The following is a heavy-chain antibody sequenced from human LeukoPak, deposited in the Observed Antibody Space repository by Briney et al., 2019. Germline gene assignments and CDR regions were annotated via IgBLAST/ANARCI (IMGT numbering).Heavy chain of an antibody. D-gene: IGHD3-10*01. CDR3: VRGLYVSGSSAHDY. J-gene: IGHJ4*02. CDR1: GFTFTNYW. V-gene: IGHV3-74*01. CDR2: INSDGSDT. Sequence: GGSLRLSCAASGFTFTNYWMHWVRQAPGQGLVWVSRINSDGSDTSYADSVKGRFTISRDNAKNTLYLQMNSLRAEDTAVYHCVRGLYVSGSSAHDYWGQGTLVTVSS.